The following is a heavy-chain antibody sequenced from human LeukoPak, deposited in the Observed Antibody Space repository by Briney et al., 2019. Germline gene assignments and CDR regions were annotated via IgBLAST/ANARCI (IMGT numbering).Heavy chain of an antibody. CDR2: IIPILGIA. CDR1: GYTFTSYG. J-gene: IGHJ6*02. CDR3: AREGGIAAAGYYYGMDV. Sequence: SVKVSCKASGYTFTSYGISWVRQAPGQGLEWMGRIIPILGIANYAQKFQGRVTITADNSTSTAYMELSSLRSEDTAVYYCAREGGIAAAGYYYGMDVWGQGTTVTVSS. V-gene: IGHV1-69*04. D-gene: IGHD6-13*01.